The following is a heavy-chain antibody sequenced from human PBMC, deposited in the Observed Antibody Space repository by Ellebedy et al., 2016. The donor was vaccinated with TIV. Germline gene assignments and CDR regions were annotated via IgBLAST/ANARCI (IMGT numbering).Heavy chain of an antibody. J-gene: IGHJ6*02. Sequence: GESLKISCAASGFTFSDYWMHWVRQAPGKGLVWVSRIRSDGSSISYADYVKGRFTISRDNAKNTLYLQMNSLRAEDTAVYYCARGGYNYGNNYYYYYGMDVWGQGTTVTVSS. CDR3: ARGGYNYGNNYYYYYGMDV. D-gene: IGHD5-18*01. V-gene: IGHV3-74*01. CDR2: IRSDGSSI. CDR1: GFTFSDYW.